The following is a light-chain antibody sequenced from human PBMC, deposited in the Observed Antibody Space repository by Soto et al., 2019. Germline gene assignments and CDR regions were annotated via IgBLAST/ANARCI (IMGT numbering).Light chain of an antibody. J-gene: IGKJ4*01. V-gene: IGKV3-20*01. Sequence: IVLTQSPGTLSLSPGERATLSCRASQSVSSSYLAWYQQKPGQAPRPLIYGASSRATGIPDRFSGSGSGTDFTLTTSRLEPEDFAVYYCHQYGSSPLTFGGGTKVEIK. CDR3: HQYGSSPLT. CDR1: QSVSSSY. CDR2: GAS.